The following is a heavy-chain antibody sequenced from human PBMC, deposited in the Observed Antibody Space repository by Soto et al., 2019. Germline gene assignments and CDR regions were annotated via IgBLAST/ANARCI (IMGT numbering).Heavy chain of an antibody. CDR2: IYPGDSDT. Sequence: GESLKISCKVSGYSFTSYWIGWVRQMPGKGLEWMGIIYPGDSDTRYSPSFQGQVTISADKSISTAYLQWSSLKASDTAMYYCARLVGYGDYYYYYGMDVWGQGTTVTVSS. V-gene: IGHV5-51*01. CDR3: ARLVGYGDYYYYYGMDV. D-gene: IGHD1-26*01. CDR1: GYSFTSYW. J-gene: IGHJ6*02.